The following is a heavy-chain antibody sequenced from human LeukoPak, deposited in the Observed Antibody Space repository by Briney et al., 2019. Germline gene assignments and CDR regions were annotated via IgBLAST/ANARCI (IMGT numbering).Heavy chain of an antibody. D-gene: IGHD6-19*01. Sequence: PGGSLRLSCAASGFTFRTYTMSWVRQAPGKGLEWVSSISGSGDSTHHADSVKGRFTISRDNSKNTLYLQMNSLRAEDTAVYYCARGTIAVAGTGSFDYWGQGTLVTVSS. V-gene: IGHV3-23*01. CDR2: ISGSGDST. J-gene: IGHJ4*02. CDR3: ARGTIAVAGTGSFDY. CDR1: GFTFRTYT.